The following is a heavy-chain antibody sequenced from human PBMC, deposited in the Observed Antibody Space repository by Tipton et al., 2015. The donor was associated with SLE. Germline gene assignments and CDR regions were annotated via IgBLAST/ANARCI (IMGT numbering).Heavy chain of an antibody. D-gene: IGHD1-26*01. CDR3: AKEGGEVGIPYFDC. CDR1: GFTFSSYA. Sequence: SLRLSCAASGFTFSSYAMSWVRQAPGKGLEWVSGIRNSGGSTYYADSVKGRFTISRDNSRNTLYLQMNSLRAEDTAVYYCAKEGGEVGIPYFDCWGQGTPVTVSS. CDR2: IRNSGGST. V-gene: IGHV3-23*01. J-gene: IGHJ4*02.